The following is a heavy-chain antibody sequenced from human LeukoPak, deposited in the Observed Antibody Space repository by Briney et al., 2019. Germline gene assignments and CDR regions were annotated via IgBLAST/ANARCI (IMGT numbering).Heavy chain of an antibody. V-gene: IGHV4-39*01. CDR1: GDSISSSSYY. D-gene: IGHD4-17*01. Sequence: SETLSLTCTVSGDSISSSSYYWGWIRHPPGKGLEWLGTIHYSGSTYSNPSLKSRVTISVDPSKNQFSLKLTSVTAADTAVYYCARQTTVTSSANFAYWGQGTLVTVSS. CDR3: ARQTTVTSSANFAY. CDR2: IHYSGST. J-gene: IGHJ4*02.